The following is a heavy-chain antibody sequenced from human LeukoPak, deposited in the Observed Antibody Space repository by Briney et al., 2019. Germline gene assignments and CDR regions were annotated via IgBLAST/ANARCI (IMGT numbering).Heavy chain of an antibody. J-gene: IGHJ3*02. CDR1: GFTLSSYW. V-gene: IGHV3-74*01. D-gene: IGHD2-2*01. CDR2: VNVNGRSA. CDR3: VREHALGTAVTAFDI. Sequence: PGGSLRLSCAASGFTLSSYWMHWVRQAPGKGLVWVAYVNVNGRSAASADSVEGRFTVSRDNVRNTLYLQMNSLGVDDTGVYYCVREHALGTAVTAFDIWGQGTMVAVSS.